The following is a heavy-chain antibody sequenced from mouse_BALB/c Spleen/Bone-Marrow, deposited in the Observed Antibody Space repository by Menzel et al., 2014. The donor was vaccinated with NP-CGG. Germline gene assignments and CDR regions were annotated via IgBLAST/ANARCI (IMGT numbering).Heavy chain of an antibody. CDR3: ARSLYGYDWYFDV. V-gene: IGHV1-14*01. Sequence: EVKLVESGPELVKPGASVKMSCKASGYTFTSYVMHWVKQKPGQGLEWIGYINPYNDGTKYNEKFRGKATLTSDKSSSTAYMELSSLTSEDSAVYYCARSLYGYDWYFDVWDAGTTVTVSS. J-gene: IGHJ1*01. CDR2: INPYNDGT. D-gene: IGHD2-2*01. CDR1: GYTFTSYV.